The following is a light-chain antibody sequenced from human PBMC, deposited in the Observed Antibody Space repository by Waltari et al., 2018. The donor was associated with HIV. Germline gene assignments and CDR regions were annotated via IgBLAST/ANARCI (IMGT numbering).Light chain of an antibody. J-gene: IGKJ2*01. CDR3: MQATYWPHT. CDR2: QVA. CDR1: QSLAFRDGPSN. V-gene: IGKV2-30*01. Sequence: TQSLLSLSVTLGQPAAISCKANQSLAFRDGPSNLFWYHHRPGHPPRRLLYQVARRDSGVPGRISGSGSDTDFTLRISRVASEDAGFYFCMQATYWPHTFGQRTELQI.